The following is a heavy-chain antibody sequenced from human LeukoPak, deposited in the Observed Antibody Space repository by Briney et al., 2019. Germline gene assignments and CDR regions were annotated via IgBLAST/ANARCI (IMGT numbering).Heavy chain of an antibody. V-gene: IGHV3-23*01. J-gene: IGHJ4*02. CDR1: GFTFSNCA. CDR3: AKDPPSGYCSGGTCNDSPFDS. D-gene: IGHD2-15*01. Sequence: PGGSLRLSCAASGFTFSNCAMTWVRQAPGKGLEWVSLITGGADITYYADSVKGRFTISRDNSKNMLFLQMNSLRVEDTAVYYCAKDPPSGYCSGGTCNDSPFDSWGQGTLVTVSS. CDR2: ITGGADIT.